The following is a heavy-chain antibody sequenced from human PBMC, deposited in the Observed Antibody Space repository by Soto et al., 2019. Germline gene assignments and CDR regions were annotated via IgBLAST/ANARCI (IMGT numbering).Heavy chain of an antibody. J-gene: IGHJ6*02. Sequence: SVKVSCKASGGTFTSYAISWVRQAPGQGLEWMGGIIPIFGTANYAQKFQGRVTITADESTSTAYMELSSLRSEDTAVYYCAVRAYDRERNYYYYGMDVWGQGTTVTVSS. CDR2: IIPIFGTA. D-gene: IGHD3-9*01. CDR3: AVRAYDRERNYYYYGMDV. V-gene: IGHV1-69*13. CDR1: GGTFTSYA.